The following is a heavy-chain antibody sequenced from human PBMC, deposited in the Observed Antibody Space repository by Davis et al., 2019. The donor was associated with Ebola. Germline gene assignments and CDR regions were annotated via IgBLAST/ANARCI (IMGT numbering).Heavy chain of an antibody. CDR3: TTVTGSGSYLCSDY. J-gene: IGHJ4*02. D-gene: IGHD1-26*01. CDR1: GFTFSNAW. Sequence: PGGPLRLSCAASGFTFSNAWMSWVRQAPGKGLEWVGRIKSKTDGGTTDYAAPVKGRFTISRDDSKNTLYLQMNSLKTEDTSVYYCTTVTGSGSYLCSDYWGQGTLVTVSS. CDR2: IKSKTDGGTT. V-gene: IGHV3-15*01.